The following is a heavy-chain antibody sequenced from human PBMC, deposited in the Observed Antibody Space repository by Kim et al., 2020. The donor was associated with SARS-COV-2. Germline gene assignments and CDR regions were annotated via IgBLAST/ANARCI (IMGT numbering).Heavy chain of an antibody. CDR3: SRDLQRSDGYTKTGLDY. Sequence: GGSLRLSCAGSGFTISDYYMSWIRQAPGKGLEWVSYISSSGVNKYYADSVKGRFTISKDNAKNSLYLQMDILRPDDTAVYFCSRDLQRSDGYTKTGLDY. D-gene: IGHD2-15*01. J-gene: IGHJ4*01. V-gene: IGHV3-11*01. CDR2: ISSSGVNK. CDR1: GFTISDYY.